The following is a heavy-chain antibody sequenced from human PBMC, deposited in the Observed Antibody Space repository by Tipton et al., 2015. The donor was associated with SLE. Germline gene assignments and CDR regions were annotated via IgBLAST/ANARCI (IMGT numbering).Heavy chain of an antibody. D-gene: IGHD3-16*01. V-gene: IGHV4-39*07. Sequence: TLSLTCTVSGGSVSSSTYYWGWIRQPPGKGLEWIGSIYYSGNTYYNPSLKSRVTISVDTSKNQFSLNLRSVTAADTAVYYCARDRFWGLFLHPWGRGPLVTVSS. CDR1: GGSVSSSTYY. CDR3: ARDRFWGLFLHP. J-gene: IGHJ2*01. CDR2: IYYSGNT.